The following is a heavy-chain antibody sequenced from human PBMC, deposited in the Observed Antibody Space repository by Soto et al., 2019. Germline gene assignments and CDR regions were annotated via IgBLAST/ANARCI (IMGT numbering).Heavy chain of an antibody. CDR3: ARRYGWAFDI. V-gene: IGHV4-59*08. D-gene: IGHD3-16*01. CDR2: IYYSGST. J-gene: IGHJ3*02. CDR1: GGSISSYY. Sequence: SETLSLTCTVSGGSISSYYWSWIRQPPGKGLEWIGYIYYSGSTNYNPSLKSRVTISVDTSRNQFSLKLSSVTAADTAVYYCARRYGWAFDIWGQGTMVTVSS.